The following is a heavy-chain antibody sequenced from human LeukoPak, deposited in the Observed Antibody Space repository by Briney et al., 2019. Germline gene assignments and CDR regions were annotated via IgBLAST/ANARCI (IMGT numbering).Heavy chain of an antibody. V-gene: IGHV4-31*03. D-gene: IGHD6-19*01. Sequence: PSETLSLTCTVSGGSISSGGYYWSWIRQHPGKGLEWIGYIYYSGSTYYNPSLKSRVTISVDTSKNQFSLKLSSVTAADTAVYYCARGGSSSGWYSMGALYYFDYWGQGTLVTVSS. CDR1: GGSISSGGYY. CDR2: IYYSGST. J-gene: IGHJ4*02. CDR3: ARGGSSSGWYSMGALYYFDY.